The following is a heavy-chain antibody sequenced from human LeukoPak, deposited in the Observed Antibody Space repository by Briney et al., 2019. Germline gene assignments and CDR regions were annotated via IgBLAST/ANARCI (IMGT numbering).Heavy chain of an antibody. CDR3: AKDYGDDSRNYFHY. J-gene: IGHJ4*02. CDR2: ISGSGGST. D-gene: IGHD3-22*01. CDR1: GFTFSSYA. Sequence: GGSLRLSCAASGFTFSSYAMSWVRQAPGKGLEWVSAISGSGGSTYYADSVKGRFTISRDNSKNTLYLQVNSLRTEDTAIYYCAKDYGDDSRNYFHYWGQGTLVTVSS. V-gene: IGHV3-23*01.